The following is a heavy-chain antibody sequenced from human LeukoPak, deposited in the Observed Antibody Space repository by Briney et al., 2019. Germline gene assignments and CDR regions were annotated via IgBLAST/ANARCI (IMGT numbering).Heavy chain of an antibody. CDR2: IYTSGST. V-gene: IGHV4-4*07. D-gene: IGHD3-22*01. J-gene: IGHJ4*02. CDR1: GGSISSYY. Sequence: KPSETLSLTCTVSGGSISSYYWGWIRQPAGKGLEWIGRIYTSGSTNYNPSLKSRVTMSVDTSKNQFSLKLSSVTAADTAVYYCASLRHDSSGYFENYWGQGTLVTVSS. CDR3: ASLRHDSSGYFENY.